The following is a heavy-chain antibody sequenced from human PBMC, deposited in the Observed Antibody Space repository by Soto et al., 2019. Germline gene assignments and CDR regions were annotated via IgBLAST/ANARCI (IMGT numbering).Heavy chain of an antibody. D-gene: IGHD3-22*01. Sequence: QVQLVQSGAEVKKPGASVKVSCKASGYTFTSYGISWVRQAPGQGLEWMGWISAYNGNTNYAQKLQGRVTMTTDTTTSTAYMELGSLRSDDTAVYYCASTYYYDSSGYQGENWFDPWGQGTLVTVSS. CDR3: ASTYYYDSSGYQGENWFDP. CDR2: ISAYNGNT. V-gene: IGHV1-18*01. J-gene: IGHJ5*02. CDR1: GYTFTSYG.